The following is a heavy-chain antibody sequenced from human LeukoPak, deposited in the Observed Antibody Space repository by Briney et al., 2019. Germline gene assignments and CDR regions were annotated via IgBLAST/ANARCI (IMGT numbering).Heavy chain of an antibody. J-gene: IGHJ4*02. D-gene: IGHD3-22*01. V-gene: IGHV3-49*04. Sequence: GGSLRLSCAASGFIFRSYAMSWVRQAPGKGLEWVGFIRSKAYGGTTEYAASVKGRFTISRDDSKSIAYLQMNSLKTEDTAVYYCTRDYDSSGYSRPHYWGQGTLVTVSS. CDR2: IRSKAYGGTT. CDR3: TRDYDSSGYSRPHY. CDR1: GFIFRSYA.